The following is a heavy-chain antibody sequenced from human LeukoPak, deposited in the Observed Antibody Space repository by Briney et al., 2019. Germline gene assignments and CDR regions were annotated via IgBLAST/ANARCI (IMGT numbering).Heavy chain of an antibody. D-gene: IGHD2-8*01. CDR1: GFTFSPYA. V-gene: IGHV3-23*01. Sequence: HPGGSLRLSCAASGFTFSPYAMNWVRQAPGKGLEWVSGISGSGTSTYYADSVKGRFTISRDNSKNTLYLQMNSLRAEDTAVYFCAKTGTCCTNAVPYYFDHWGQGTLVTVSS. CDR3: AKTGTCCTNAVPYYFDH. J-gene: IGHJ4*02. CDR2: ISGSGTST.